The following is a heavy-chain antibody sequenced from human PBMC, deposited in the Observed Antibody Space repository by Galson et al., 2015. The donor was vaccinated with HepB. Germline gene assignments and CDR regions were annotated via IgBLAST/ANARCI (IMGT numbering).Heavy chain of an antibody. V-gene: IGHV3-48*01. CDR2: VSRSDGTV. CDR1: GFTFSHSK. CDR3: ARETYYDFWGLFDC. D-gene: IGHD3-3*01. J-gene: IGHJ4*02. Sequence: SLRLSCAASGFTFSHSKMNWVRQAPGKGLEWVSYVSRSDGTVYYADSVRGRFPISRDNAKNSLYLQMNSLRADDTAAYYCARETYYDFWGLFDCWGQGTLVTVSS.